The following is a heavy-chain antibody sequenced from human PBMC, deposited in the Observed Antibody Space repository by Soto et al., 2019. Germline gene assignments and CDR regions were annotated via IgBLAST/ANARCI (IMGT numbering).Heavy chain of an antibody. V-gene: IGHV2-70*11. Sequence: SGPTLGNPTQTLTLTCTFSGFSLSTSGMCVSWIRQPPGKALEWLARIDWDDDKYYSTSLKTRLTISKDTSKNQVVLTMTNMDPVDTVTYYCARIRGNSSGWPRDFDYWGQGNLVTVSS. CDR2: IDWDDDK. CDR1: GFSLSTSGMC. CDR3: ARIRGNSSGWPRDFDY. D-gene: IGHD6-19*01. J-gene: IGHJ4*02.